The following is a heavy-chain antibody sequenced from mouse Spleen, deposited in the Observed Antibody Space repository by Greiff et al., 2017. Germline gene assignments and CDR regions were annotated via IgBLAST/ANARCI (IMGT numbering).Heavy chain of an antibody. CDR2: IDPEDGET. V-gene: IGHV14-2*01. CDR3: YYYGSSSRTPPFAY. J-gene: IGHJ3*01. D-gene: IGHD1-1*01. Sequence: EVQRVESGAELVKPGASVKLSCTASGFNIKDYYMHWVKQRTEQGLEWIGRIDPEDGETKYAPKFQGKATITADTSSNTAYLQLSSLTSEDTAVYYCYYYGSSSRTPPFAYWGQGTLVTVSA. CDR1: GFNIKDYY.